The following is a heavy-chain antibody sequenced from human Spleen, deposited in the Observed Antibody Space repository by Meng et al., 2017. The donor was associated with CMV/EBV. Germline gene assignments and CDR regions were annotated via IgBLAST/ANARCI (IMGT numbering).Heavy chain of an antibody. V-gene: IGHV1-8*03. D-gene: IGHD3-16*01. CDR1: GYTFTSYD. Sequence: ASVKVSCKASGYTFTSYDINWVRQATGQGLEWMGWMNPNSGKTGYAQKFQGRVTITRNTSISTADMELSSLRSEYTAVYYCARSVVITFGALDYWGQGTLVTVSS. J-gene: IGHJ4*02. CDR2: MNPNSGKT. CDR3: ARSVVITFGALDY.